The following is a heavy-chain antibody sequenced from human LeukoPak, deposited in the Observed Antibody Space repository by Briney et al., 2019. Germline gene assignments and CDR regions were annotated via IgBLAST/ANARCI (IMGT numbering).Heavy chain of an antibody. CDR2: IYYSGST. V-gene: IGHV4-59*01. D-gene: IGHD2-21*01. CDR1: GDSINNYY. J-gene: IGHJ5*01. Sequence: KPSETLSLKCTVSGDSINNYYWSWIRQPPGKGLEWIGNIYYSGSTDYNPSLKSPVTLSVNTSKNQFSLTLNYVIAADTAVYYCARVAYGGNWFDPWGQGILVTVSS. CDR3: ARVAYGGNWFDP.